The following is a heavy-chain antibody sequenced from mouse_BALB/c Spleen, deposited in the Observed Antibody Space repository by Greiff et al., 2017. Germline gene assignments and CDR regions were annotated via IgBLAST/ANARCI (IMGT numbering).Heavy chain of an antibody. CDR3: ARVYDGYLDY. J-gene: IGHJ2*01. CDR2: ISDGGSYT. Sequence: EVQLVESGGGLVKPGGSLKLSCAASGFTFSDYYMYWVRQTPEKRLEWVATISDGGSYTYYPDSVKGRFTISRDNAKNNLYLQMSSLKSEDTAMYYCARVYDGYLDYWGQGTTLTVSS. V-gene: IGHV5-4*02. D-gene: IGHD2-3*01. CDR1: GFTFSDYY.